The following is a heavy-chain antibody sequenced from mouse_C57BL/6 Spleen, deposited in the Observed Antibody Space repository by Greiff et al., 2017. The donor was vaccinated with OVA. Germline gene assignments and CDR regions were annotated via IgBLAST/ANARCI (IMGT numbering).Heavy chain of an antibody. CDR2: IDPSDSET. V-gene: IGHV1-52*01. D-gene: IGHD2-10*01. J-gene: IGHJ3*01. Sequence: QVQLQQPGAELVRPGSSVKLSCKASGYTFTSYWMHWVKQRPIQGLEWIGNIDPSDSETHYNQKFKDKATLTVDKSSSTAYMQLSSLTSEDSAVYYCARWGAYYGNYDWFAYWGQGTLVTVSA. CDR1: GYTFTSYW. CDR3: ARWGAYYGNYDWFAY.